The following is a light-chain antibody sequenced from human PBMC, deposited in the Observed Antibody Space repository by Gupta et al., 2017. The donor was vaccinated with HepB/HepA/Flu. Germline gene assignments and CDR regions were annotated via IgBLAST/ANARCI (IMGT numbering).Light chain of an antibody. V-gene: IGLV1-40*01. Sequence: QSVRTHPPTVSGAPGQSVTISCSGSRSNIGASYDVHWYQQLAATAPNLLCYANSTRPAGVPGRVSGSKSGTSASLAITGLQAEEAADYYCQSYDSSLSGVVFGGGTKLTVL. CDR3: QSYDSSLSGVV. CDR2: ANS. CDR1: RSNIGASYD. J-gene: IGLJ2*01.